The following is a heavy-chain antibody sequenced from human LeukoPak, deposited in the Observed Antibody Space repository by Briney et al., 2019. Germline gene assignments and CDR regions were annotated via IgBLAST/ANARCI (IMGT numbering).Heavy chain of an antibody. D-gene: IGHD3-16*01. V-gene: IGHV3-7*01. Sequence: GGSLRLSCAASGFTFRSHWMTWVRQAPGKGLQWVANIKEDGSEKYYVGSVRGRFTISRDNAKNSLYLQMNSLRAEDTALYYCAREGGPGFDCWGQGTLVTVSS. J-gene: IGHJ4*02. CDR1: GFTFRSHW. CDR3: AREGGPGFDC. CDR2: IKEDGSEK.